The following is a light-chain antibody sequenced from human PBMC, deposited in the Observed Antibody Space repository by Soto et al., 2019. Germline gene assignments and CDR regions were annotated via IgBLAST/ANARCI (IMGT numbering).Light chain of an antibody. J-gene: IGKJ4*01. CDR1: QSVSSSY. CDR2: GAS. Sequence: ESVLTQSPGTLSLSPGERATLSCRASQSVSSSYLAWYQQKLGQAPRLLICGASSRASGVPDRFSGSGSGTHFTLTISRLEPEDFAVYYCQQYGSSPRLTFGGRTKVDI. CDR3: QQYGSSPRLT. V-gene: IGKV3-20*01.